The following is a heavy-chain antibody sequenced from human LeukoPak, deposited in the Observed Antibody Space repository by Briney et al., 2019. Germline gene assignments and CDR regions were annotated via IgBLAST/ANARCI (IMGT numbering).Heavy chain of an antibody. CDR2: IIPIFGTA. J-gene: IGHJ5*02. Sequence: ASVKVSCKASGYTFTNYGISWVRQAPGQGLEWMGGIIPIFGTANYAQKFQGRVTITADESTSTAYMELSSLRSEDTAVYYCASQNYYGSGFLPWGQGTLVTVSS. D-gene: IGHD3-10*01. CDR1: GYTFTNYG. V-gene: IGHV1-69*13. CDR3: ASQNYYGSGFLP.